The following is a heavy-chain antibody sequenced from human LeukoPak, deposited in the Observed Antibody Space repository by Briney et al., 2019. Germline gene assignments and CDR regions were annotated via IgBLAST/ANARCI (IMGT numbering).Heavy chain of an antibody. Sequence: SETLSLTCTVSGDSISSTSYYWDWIRQPPGKGLEWIGSIYNSGTTYYNPSLKSRVTISVDTSKNQFSLKLSSVTAADTAVYYCARDLYDILTGYYYYMDVWGKGTTVTVSS. V-gene: IGHV4-39*07. CDR2: IYNSGTT. CDR1: GDSISSTSYY. CDR3: ARDLYDILTGYYYYMDV. J-gene: IGHJ6*03. D-gene: IGHD3-9*01.